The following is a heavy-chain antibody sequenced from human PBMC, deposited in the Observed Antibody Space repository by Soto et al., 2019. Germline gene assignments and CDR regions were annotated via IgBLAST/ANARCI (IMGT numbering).Heavy chain of an antibody. CDR1: GGSISSSSYY. Sequence: PSKTLSLTCTVSGGSISSSSYYWGWIRQPPGKGLEWIGSIYYSGSTYYNPSLKSRVTISVDTSMNQFSLKLSSVTAADTAVYYCARLSVAGIFYYYYGMDVWGQGTTV. J-gene: IGHJ6*02. V-gene: IGHV4-39*01. D-gene: IGHD6-19*01. CDR2: IYYSGST. CDR3: ARLSVAGIFYYYYGMDV.